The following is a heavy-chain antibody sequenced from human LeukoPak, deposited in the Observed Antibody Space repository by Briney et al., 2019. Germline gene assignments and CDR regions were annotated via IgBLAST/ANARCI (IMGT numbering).Heavy chain of an antibody. V-gene: IGHV1-69*13. CDR2: IIPIFGTA. CDR3: ARLTNSYGYEYYFDY. D-gene: IGHD5-18*01. Sequence: ASVKVSCKASGGTFSSYAISWVRQAPGQGLEWMGGIIPIFGTANYAQKFQGRVTITADESTSTAYMELSSLRSGDTAVYYCARLTNSYGYEYYFDYWGQGTLVTVSS. CDR1: GGTFSSYA. J-gene: IGHJ4*02.